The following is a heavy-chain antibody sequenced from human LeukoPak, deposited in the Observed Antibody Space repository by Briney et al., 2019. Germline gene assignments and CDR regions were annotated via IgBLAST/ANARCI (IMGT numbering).Heavy chain of an antibody. J-gene: IGHJ1*01. D-gene: IGHD3-22*01. CDR3: TTDLSELDDSGYYAKYFHH. V-gene: IGHV3-15*01. CDR2: IKSKTDGGTI. CDR1: GFTFSNYE. Sequence: PGGSLRLSCAASGFTFSNYEMNWVRQAPGKGLEWVGRIKSKTDGGTIDYAAPVKGRFTISRDDSKDTLFLQMNSLKTEDTAVYYCTTDLSELDDSGYYAKYFHHWGQGTLVSVSS.